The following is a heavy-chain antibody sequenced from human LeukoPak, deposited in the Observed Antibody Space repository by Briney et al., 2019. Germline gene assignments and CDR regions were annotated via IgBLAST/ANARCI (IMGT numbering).Heavy chain of an antibody. Sequence: PGGSLRLSCSASGFTFGNFAMIWFRQAPGKRLEWVSSISNTGGDIYYADSVKGRFTMSRDNSRNTLYLLMNSLGVEDTAIYYCASRHPDIAGPWGQGTLVTVSS. CDR2: ISNTGGDI. CDR1: GFTFGNFA. D-gene: IGHD5-12*01. V-gene: IGHV3-23*01. CDR3: ASRHPDIAGP. J-gene: IGHJ5*02.